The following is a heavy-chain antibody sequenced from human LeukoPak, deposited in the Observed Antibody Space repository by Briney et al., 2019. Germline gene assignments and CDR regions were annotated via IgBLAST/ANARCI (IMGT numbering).Heavy chain of an antibody. CDR3: HGSGSYYYYYGMDV. V-gene: IGHV3-30*03. J-gene: IGHJ6*02. CDR1: GFTFSSYG. Sequence: PGGSLRLSCAASGFTFSSYGMHWVRQAPGKGLEWVAVISYDGSNKYYADSVKGRFTISRDNAKNSLYLQMNSLRAEDTAVYYCHGSGSYYYYYGMDVWGQGTTVTVSS. CDR2: ISYDGSNK. D-gene: IGHD3-10*01.